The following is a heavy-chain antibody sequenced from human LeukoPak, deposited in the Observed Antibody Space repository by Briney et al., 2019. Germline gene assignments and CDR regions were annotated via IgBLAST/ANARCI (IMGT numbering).Heavy chain of an antibody. J-gene: IGHJ4*02. CDR1: GFTFSSYG. V-gene: IGHV3-30*18. CDR3: AKGSYGDYEEVGDY. Sequence: GGSLRLSCAGSGFTFSSYGMHWVRQAPGKGLEWVAVTSYDGSNKYYADSVKGRFTISRDNSKNTLYLQMNSLRAEDTAVYYCAKGSYGDYEEVGDYWGQGTLVTVSS. CDR2: TSYDGSNK. D-gene: IGHD4-17*01.